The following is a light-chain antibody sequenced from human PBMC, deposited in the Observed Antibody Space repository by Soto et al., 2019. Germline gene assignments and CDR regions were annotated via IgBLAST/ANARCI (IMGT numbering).Light chain of an antibody. CDR2: KAS. CDR1: QSISSW. V-gene: IGKV1-5*03. CDR3: QQYNSYPWT. Sequence: DIQMTQSPSTLSASVGDRVTITCRASQSISSWLAWYQQKPGKAPKLLIYKASSLESEVPSRFSGSGSGTEFTLTISSLQPDDFATYYCQQYNSYPWTCGQGTKVEIK. J-gene: IGKJ1*01.